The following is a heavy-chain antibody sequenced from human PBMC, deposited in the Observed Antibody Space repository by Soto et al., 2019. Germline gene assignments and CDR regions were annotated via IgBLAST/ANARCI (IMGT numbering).Heavy chain of an antibody. Sequence: PSETLSLTCTVSGGSISSSPYYWGWIRQHPGKGLDLFGYIYYIGSTYYNPSLKIRFTISVDTSKNQFSLKLSSLTAADTAVYYCARALSSNWFDPWGQGTLVTVSS. CDR3: ARALSSNWFDP. J-gene: IGHJ5*02. CDR2: IYYIGST. V-gene: IGHV4-31*03. CDR1: GGSISSSPYY.